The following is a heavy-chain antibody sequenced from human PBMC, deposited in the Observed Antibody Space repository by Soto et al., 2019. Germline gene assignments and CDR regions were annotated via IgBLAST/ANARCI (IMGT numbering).Heavy chain of an antibody. D-gene: IGHD6-19*01. V-gene: IGHV3-23*01. J-gene: IGHJ4*02. Sequence: GGSLRLSCAASGFTFSSYAMSWVRQAPGKGREGVSAIRGSGGSTYNADSVKGRFTISRDNSKNTLYLQMNSLRAEDTAVFYCAKDKQWSTGPFDYWGQGTLVTVSS. CDR3: AKDKQWSTGPFDY. CDR2: IRGSGGST. CDR1: GFTFSSYA.